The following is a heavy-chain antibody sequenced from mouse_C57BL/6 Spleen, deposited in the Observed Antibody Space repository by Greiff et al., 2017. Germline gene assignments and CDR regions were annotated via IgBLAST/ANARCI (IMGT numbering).Heavy chain of an antibody. V-gene: IGHV5-4*01. Sequence: DVQLVESGGGLVKPGGSLKLSCAASGFTFSSYAMSWVRQTPEKRLEWVATISDGGSYTYYPDNVKGRFTISRDNAKNNLYLQMSHLKSEDTAMYYCARSYGNFPMDYWGQGTSVTVSS. CDR3: ARSYGNFPMDY. J-gene: IGHJ4*01. CDR2: ISDGGSYT. CDR1: GFTFSSYA. D-gene: IGHD2-1*01.